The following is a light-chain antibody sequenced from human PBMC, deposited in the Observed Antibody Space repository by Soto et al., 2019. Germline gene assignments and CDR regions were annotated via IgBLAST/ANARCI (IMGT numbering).Light chain of an antibody. V-gene: IGLV1-40*01. CDR2: TNN. Sequence: QSVLAQPPSVSGAPGQRVTISCSGSSSNIGAGYDVHWYQQLPGTAPKLLIFTNNNRPSGVPDRFSGSKSGTSASLAITGLQAEDEADYYCQSYDSSLSGFWMFGGGTKLTVL. CDR1: SSNIGAGYD. J-gene: IGLJ3*02. CDR3: QSYDSSLSGFWM.